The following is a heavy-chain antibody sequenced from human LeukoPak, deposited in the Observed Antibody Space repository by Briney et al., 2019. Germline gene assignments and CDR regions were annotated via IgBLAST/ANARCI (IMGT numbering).Heavy chain of an antibody. V-gene: IGHV1-2*04. CDR2: INPNSGGT. J-gene: IGHJ4*02. Sequence: ASVKVSCKASGYTFTGYYMHWVRQAPGQGLEWMGWINPNSGGTNYAQKFQGWVTMTWDTSISTAYMVLSRLRSDDTAVYYCARSYYYGSGSYRTLDYWGQGTLVTVSS. D-gene: IGHD3-10*01. CDR3: ARSYYYGSGSYRTLDY. CDR1: GYTFTGYY.